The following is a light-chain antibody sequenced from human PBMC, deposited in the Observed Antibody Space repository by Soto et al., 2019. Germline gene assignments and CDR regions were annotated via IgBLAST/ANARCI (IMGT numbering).Light chain of an antibody. Sequence: EIVLTQSPGTVSLSPGERATLSCRASQSVSRSYLAWYQLKPGQAPRLLIYDASSMATGIPDRFSGSGSGTDFTLTISRLEPEDFAVYYCQQYGSSTYTFGQGTKLEIK. J-gene: IGKJ2*01. V-gene: IGKV3-20*01. CDR1: QSVSRSY. CDR3: QQYGSSTYT. CDR2: DAS.